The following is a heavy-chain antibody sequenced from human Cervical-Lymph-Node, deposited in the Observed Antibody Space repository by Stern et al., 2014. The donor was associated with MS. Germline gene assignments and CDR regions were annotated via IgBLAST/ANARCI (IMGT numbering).Heavy chain of an antibody. Sequence: QVQLVQSGAEVKKPGASVKVACKASGYTFTSYNITWVRQAPGQGLEWMGWISAYNGNTKYAQKLQGRVTMTTDTSTSTAYMELRSLRFDDTAVYYCARTPVLRFLEAYGGFDYWGQGTLVTVSS. J-gene: IGHJ4*02. CDR2: ISAYNGNT. CDR1: GYTFTSYN. CDR3: ARTPVLRFLEAYGGFDY. D-gene: IGHD3-3*01. V-gene: IGHV1-18*01.